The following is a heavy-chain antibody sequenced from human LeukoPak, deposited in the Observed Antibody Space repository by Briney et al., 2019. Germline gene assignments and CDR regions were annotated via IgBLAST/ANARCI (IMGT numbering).Heavy chain of an antibody. CDR3: AKYQTGTWTSYDSSDI. Sequence: GGSLRLSCAASGFTFSSPGMNWVRQAPGKGLEWVSSICGDSASKFYADSVKGRFTISRDNAKNSLYLQMNSLRAEDTAVYYCAKYQTGTWTSYDSSDIWGQGTLVTVSS. J-gene: IGHJ3*02. CDR2: ICGDSASK. D-gene: IGHD1-7*01. V-gene: IGHV3-21*01. CDR1: GFTFSSPG.